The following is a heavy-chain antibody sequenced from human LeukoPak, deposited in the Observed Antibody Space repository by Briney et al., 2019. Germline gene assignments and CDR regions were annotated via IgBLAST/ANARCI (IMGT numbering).Heavy chain of an antibody. J-gene: IGHJ4*02. CDR3: VRAVEYYYDSSGYAVDY. V-gene: IGHV3-21*01. Sequence: PGGSLRLSCAASGFTFARYSMNWVRQAPGKGLEWVSSISSSSSNIYYADSVTGRFTISRDSAKNSLYLQMNSLRAEDTAVYYCVRAVEYYYDSSGYAVDYWGQGTLVTVSS. D-gene: IGHD3-22*01. CDR1: GFTFARYS. CDR2: ISSSSSNI.